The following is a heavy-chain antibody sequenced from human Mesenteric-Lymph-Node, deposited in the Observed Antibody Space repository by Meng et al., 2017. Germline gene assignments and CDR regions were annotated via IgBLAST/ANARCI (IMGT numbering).Heavy chain of an antibody. Sequence: VQLQESGPGLVKPSQTRSLTCTVSGGSISSGDYYWGWIRQHPGKGLEWFGHIYYSGSTFYNPSLKRRVIISIDTSKNQFSLNLRSVTAADTAVYYCARVSSGWDYFDYWGQGTLVTVSS. CDR1: GGSISSGDYY. J-gene: IGHJ4*02. CDR3: ARVSSGWDYFDY. V-gene: IGHV4-31*03. CDR2: IYYSGST. D-gene: IGHD6-19*01.